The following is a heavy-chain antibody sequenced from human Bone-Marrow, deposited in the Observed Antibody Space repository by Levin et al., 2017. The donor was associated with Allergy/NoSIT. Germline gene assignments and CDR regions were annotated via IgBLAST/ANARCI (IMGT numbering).Heavy chain of an antibody. D-gene: IGHD6-25*01. J-gene: IGHJ5*02. V-gene: IGHV4-39*07. CDR2: IYYSGST. CDR3: AIGHRQQHLDGYRFDP. Sequence: SQTLSLTCTVSGVSIRSNDYYWTWIRQPPGKGLEWIGIIYYSGSTYSNPSLKNRVTMSKDTSQNRFSLNLRSATAADTGVYYCAIGHRQQHLDGYRFDPWGRGTLVTVSS. CDR1: GVSIRSNDYY.